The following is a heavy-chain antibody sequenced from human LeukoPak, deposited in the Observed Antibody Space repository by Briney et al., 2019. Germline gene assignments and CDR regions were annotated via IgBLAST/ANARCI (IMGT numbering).Heavy chain of an antibody. Sequence: GGSLRLSCAASGFTFSSYWMSGVRQAPGKGLEWVANIKQDGSEKYYVDSVKGRFTISRDNAKNSLYLQMNSLRAEDTAVYYCARARVEYSYDLFDYWGQGTLVTVSS. V-gene: IGHV3-7*01. J-gene: IGHJ4*02. CDR1: GFTFSSYW. CDR3: ARARVEYSYDLFDY. D-gene: IGHD5-18*01. CDR2: IKQDGSEK.